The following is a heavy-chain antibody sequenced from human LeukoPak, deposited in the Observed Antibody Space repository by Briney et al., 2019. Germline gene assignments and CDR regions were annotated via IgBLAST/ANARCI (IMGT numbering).Heavy chain of an antibody. Sequence: GSLRLSCAASGFTVSSNYMSWVRQAPGKGLEWVSVIYSGGSTYYADSVKGRFTISRDNSKNTLYLQMNSLRAEDAAVYYCARDSSGSSLDYWGQGTLVTVSS. J-gene: IGHJ4*02. CDR3: ARDSSGSSLDY. CDR1: GFTVSSNY. D-gene: IGHD1-26*01. V-gene: IGHV3-66*01. CDR2: IYSGGST.